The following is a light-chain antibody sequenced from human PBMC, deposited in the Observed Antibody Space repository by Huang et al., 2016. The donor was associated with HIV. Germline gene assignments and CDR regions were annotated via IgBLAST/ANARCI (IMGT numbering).Light chain of an antibody. Sequence: EIVLTQSPATLSLSPGERATLSCRASQSVSRSLAWYQQKPGQAPRLLMYEASMRATGIPARFSGSGSGTYFTLTIGSLEPEDSAVYYCQHRDNWTFGQGTKVEI. CDR1: QSVSRS. V-gene: IGKV3-11*01. CDR3: QHRDNWT. J-gene: IGKJ1*01. CDR2: EAS.